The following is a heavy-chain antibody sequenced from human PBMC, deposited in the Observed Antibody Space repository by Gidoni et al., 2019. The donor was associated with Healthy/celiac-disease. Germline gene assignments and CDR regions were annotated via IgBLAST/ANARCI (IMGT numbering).Heavy chain of an antibody. CDR1: GGTFSSYT. D-gene: IGHD5-12*01. CDR3: ARASMATISY. CDR2: ITPILGIA. V-gene: IGHV1-69*02. J-gene: IGHJ4*02. Sequence: QVQLVQSGAEVKQPGSSVKVSCKASGGTFSSYTISWVRQAPGQGLEWMGRITPILGIANYAQKFQGRVTITADKSTSTAYMELSSLRSEDTAVYYCARASMATISYWGQGTLVTVSS.